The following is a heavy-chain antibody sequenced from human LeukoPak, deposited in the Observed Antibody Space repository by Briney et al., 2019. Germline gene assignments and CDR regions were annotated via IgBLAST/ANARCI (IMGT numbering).Heavy chain of an antibody. J-gene: IGHJ4*02. CDR3: DYYFDY. CDR1: AFTFISYA. CDR2: ISYDGSNK. Sequence: PGGSLRLSCAAPAFTFISYAMHWVRQARGKGLEWVAVISYDGSNKYYADSVKGRFTISRDNSKNTLSLQMNSLRAEVIVDRLPDYYFDYWGQGTLVTVSS. V-gene: IGHV3-30-3*01. D-gene: IGHD3-16*02.